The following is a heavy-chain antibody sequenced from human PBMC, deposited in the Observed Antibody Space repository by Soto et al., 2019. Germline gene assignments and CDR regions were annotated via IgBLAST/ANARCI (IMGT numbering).Heavy chain of an antibody. CDR2: IYYSGST. CDR3: ARQPDVDTAMAGFDY. J-gene: IGHJ4*02. Sequence: QLQLQESGPGLVKPSETLSLTCTVSGGSISSSSYYWGWIRQPPGKGLEWIGSIYYSGSTYYNPSLKIRVTIAVDTSKNQFSLKLSSVTAADTAVYYCARQPDVDTAMAGFDYWGQGTLVTVSS. V-gene: IGHV4-39*01. D-gene: IGHD5-18*01. CDR1: GGSISSSSYY.